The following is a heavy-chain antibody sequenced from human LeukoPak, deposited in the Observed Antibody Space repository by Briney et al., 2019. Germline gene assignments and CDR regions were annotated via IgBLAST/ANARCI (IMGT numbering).Heavy chain of an antibody. CDR1: GGSISSYY. Sequence: SETLSLTCTVSGGSISSYYWSWIRQPPGKGLEWIGYIYYSGSTNYNPSLKSRVTISVDTSKNQFSLKLSSVTAADTAVYYCARHAPRGRSSSYRPMRNWFDPWGQGTLVTVSS. V-gene: IGHV4-59*01. D-gene: IGHD6-13*01. J-gene: IGHJ5*02. CDR2: IYYSGST. CDR3: ARHAPRGRSSSYRPMRNWFDP.